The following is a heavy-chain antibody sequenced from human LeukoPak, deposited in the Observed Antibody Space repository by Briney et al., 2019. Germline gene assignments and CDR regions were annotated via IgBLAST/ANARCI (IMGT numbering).Heavy chain of an antibody. CDR1: GYTFTSYD. V-gene: IGHV1-8*01. CDR3: ARGIVGATGFDY. J-gene: IGHJ4*02. Sequence: ASVKVSCKASGYTFTSYDINWVRQATGQGLEWMGWMNPNSGNTGYAQKFQGRVTMTRNTSISTAYMELSSLRSEDTAVYYCARGIVGATGFDYWSQGTLVTVSS. CDR2: MNPNSGNT. D-gene: IGHD1-26*01.